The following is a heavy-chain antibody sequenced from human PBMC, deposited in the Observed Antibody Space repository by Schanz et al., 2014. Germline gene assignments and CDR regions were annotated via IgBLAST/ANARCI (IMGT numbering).Heavy chain of an antibody. Sequence: EVQLVESGGGWVQPGGSLRLSCAASGFTFSDYSMNWVRQAPGKGPEWVANIKHDGSVKDYVDSVEGRFTISRDNAKNSLYLEMNSLRAEDTALYYCARDRRNADLDYWGQGTLXTVSS. CDR2: IKHDGSVK. D-gene: IGHD1-1*01. CDR1: GFTFSDYS. CDR3: ARDRRNADLDY. J-gene: IGHJ4*02. V-gene: IGHV3-7*01.